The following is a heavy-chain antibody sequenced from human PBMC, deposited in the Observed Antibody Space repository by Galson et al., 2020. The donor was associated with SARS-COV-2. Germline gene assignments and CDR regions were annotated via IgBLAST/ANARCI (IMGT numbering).Heavy chain of an antibody. V-gene: IGHV3-33*01. CDR3: ASASGHSGYVDS. D-gene: IGHD5-12*01. CDR1: GFTFSDYG. CDR2: IWYDGRKI. J-gene: IGHJ4*02. Sequence: GESLKISCVASGFTFSDYGMQWVRQAPGKGLEWVAVIWYDGRKIYYADSVKGRFTISKDNSKNTLYLQMNSLRVEDTAVYYCASASGHSGYVDSWGQGTLVTVSS.